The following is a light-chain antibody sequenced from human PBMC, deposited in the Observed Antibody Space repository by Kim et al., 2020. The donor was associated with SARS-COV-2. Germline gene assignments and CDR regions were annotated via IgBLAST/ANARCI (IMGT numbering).Light chain of an antibody. CDR1: QSISSW. J-gene: IGKJ4*01. Sequence: STLSASVGDRFTITGRASQSISSWLAWYQQRPGKAPKLLIYDASSLQSGVPSRFSGSGSGTQFTLTISSLQPDDFATYYCQQSLTFGGGTKVDIK. CDR2: DAS. V-gene: IGKV1-5*01. CDR3: QQSLT.